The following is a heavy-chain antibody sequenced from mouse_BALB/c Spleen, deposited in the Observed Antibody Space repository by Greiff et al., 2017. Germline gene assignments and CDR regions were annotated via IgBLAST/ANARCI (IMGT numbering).Heavy chain of an antibody. V-gene: IGHV3-8*02. D-gene: IGHD2-3*01. CDR1: GDSITSGY. CDR3: ARWLLRDGAMDY. CDR2: ISYSGST. Sequence: EVMLVESGPSLVKPSQTLSLTCSVTGDSITSGYWNWIRKFPGNKLEYMGYISYSGSTYYNPSLKSRISITRDTSKNQYYLQLNSVTTEDTATYYCARWLLRDGAMDYWGQGTSGTVTS. J-gene: IGHJ4*01.